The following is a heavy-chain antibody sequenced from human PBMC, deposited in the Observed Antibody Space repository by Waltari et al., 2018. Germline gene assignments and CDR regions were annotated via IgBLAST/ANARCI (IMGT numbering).Heavy chain of an antibody. J-gene: IGHJ4*02. CDR3: AREGFLRGTDY. V-gene: IGHV4-38-2*02. Sequence: QVQLQESGPGLVKPSETLSLTCAVSGYSISSGYSWGWIRQPPGKGLEWIGSIYHSGSTYYNPSLKSRVTISVDTSKNQFSLKLSSVTAADTAVYYCAREGFLRGTDYWGQGTLVTVSS. CDR1: GYSISSGYS. D-gene: IGHD3-16*01. CDR2: IYHSGST.